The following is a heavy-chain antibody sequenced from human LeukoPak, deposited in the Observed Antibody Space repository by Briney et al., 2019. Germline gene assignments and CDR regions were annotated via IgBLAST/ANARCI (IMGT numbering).Heavy chain of an antibody. CDR1: GGSISSSSYY. Sequence: PSETLSLTCTVPGGSISSSSYYWGWIRQPPGKGLEWIGSIYYSGSTYYNPSLKSRVIISADTSKNQFSLRLSSVTAADTAVYYCARLWRAAIDYGGQGTLVIVSS. V-gene: IGHV4-39*01. CDR3: ARLWRAAIDY. CDR2: IYYSGST. J-gene: IGHJ4*02. D-gene: IGHD1-1*01.